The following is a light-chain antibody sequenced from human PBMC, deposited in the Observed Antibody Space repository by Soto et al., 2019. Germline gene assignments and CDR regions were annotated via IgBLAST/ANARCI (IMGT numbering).Light chain of an antibody. CDR2: EVV. CDR3: VSWDDNLSGLV. J-gene: IGLJ1*01. CDR1: KNDIGVYDF. Sequence: QSVLTQPPSASGSPGQSVTISCTGTKNDIGVYDFVSWYQHHPGKAPRLIIYEVVQRPSGVPDRFSGSKSGNTASLTVSGLQAADEADYYCVSWDDNLSGLVFGTGTKVTVL. V-gene: IGLV2-8*01.